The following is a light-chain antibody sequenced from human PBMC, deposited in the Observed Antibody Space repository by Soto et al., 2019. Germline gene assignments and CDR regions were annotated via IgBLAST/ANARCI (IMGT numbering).Light chain of an antibody. CDR3: CSYAGSHFL. V-gene: IGLV2-11*01. CDR2: DVS. Sequence: QSALTQPRSVSGSPGQSVTISCTGTSSDVGGYNYVSWYQQHPGNALKLMIYDVSQRPSGVPDRFSGSKSGNTASMTMSGLQAEDEDDYYGCSYAGSHFLFGGGTKLTVL. J-gene: IGLJ2*01. CDR1: SSDVGGYNY.